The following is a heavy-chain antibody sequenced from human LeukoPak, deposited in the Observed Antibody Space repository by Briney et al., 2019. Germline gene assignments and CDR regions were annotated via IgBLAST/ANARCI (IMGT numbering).Heavy chain of an antibody. CDR2: SYHTGST. D-gene: IGHD6-13*01. CDR3: ATGYSSTWYYFDY. J-gene: IGHJ4*02. Sequence: SETLSLTYTVSGDSNSSYYWSWIRQPPGKGLEWIGYSYHTGSTNYNPSLKSQVTISVDTSNNQFSLKLSSVTAGDTAVYYCATGYSSTWYYFDYWGQGTLVTVSS. CDR1: GDSNSSYY. V-gene: IGHV4-59*01.